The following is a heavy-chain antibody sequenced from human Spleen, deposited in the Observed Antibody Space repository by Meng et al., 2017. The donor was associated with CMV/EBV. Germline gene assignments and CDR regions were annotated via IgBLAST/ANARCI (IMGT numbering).Heavy chain of an antibody. V-gene: IGHV3-11*01. CDR2: ISADGNTK. CDR1: GFTVSDDF. D-gene: IGHD2/OR15-2a*01. Sequence: GSGFTVSDDFMTWIGQAPGKGMEWVSYISADGNTKYYADSVKGRFTISRDNARNSLFLEMNSLRGEDTAVYYCARDILRYYSWALDFWGQGLLVTVSS. J-gene: IGHJ4*02. CDR3: ARDILRYYSWALDF.